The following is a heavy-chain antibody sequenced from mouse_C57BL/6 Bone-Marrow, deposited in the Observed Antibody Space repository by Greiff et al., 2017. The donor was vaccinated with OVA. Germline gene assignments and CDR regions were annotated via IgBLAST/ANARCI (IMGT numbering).Heavy chain of an antibody. CDR3: TTLGWLLRYY. Sequence: VQLQQSGAELVRPGASVKLSCTASGFNIKDDYMHWLKQRPEQGLEWIGWIDPENGDTEYASKFQGKATITADTSSNTAYLQLSSLTSEDTAVYYCTTLGWLLRYYWGQGTTLTVSS. CDR1: GFNIKDDY. J-gene: IGHJ2*01. V-gene: IGHV14-4*01. D-gene: IGHD2-3*01. CDR2: IDPENGDT.